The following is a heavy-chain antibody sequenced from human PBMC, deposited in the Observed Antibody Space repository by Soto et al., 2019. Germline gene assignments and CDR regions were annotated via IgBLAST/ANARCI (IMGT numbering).Heavy chain of an antibody. CDR1: GGSVSVGSYC. Sequence: SETLSLTCTVSGGSVSVGSYCWSWIRQPPGKGLEWIGYIYYSGSTYYNPSLESRSTISVDTSKNQFSLRLRSVTAADTAVYYCATARHGIDHWGQGTLVTVSS. J-gene: IGHJ4*02. V-gene: IGHV4-30-4*01. CDR3: ATARHGIDH. D-gene: IGHD1-26*01. CDR2: IYYSGST.